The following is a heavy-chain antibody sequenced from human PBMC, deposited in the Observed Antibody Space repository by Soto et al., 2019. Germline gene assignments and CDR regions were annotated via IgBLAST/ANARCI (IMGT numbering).Heavy chain of an antibody. CDR3: ARGSYSGSGSYYYYYLDV. V-gene: IGHV1-69*02. CDR1: GGTFSSYT. CDR2: IIPILGIA. Sequence: QVQLGQSGAEVKKPGSSVKVSGKASGGTFSSYTISWVRQAPGQGLEWMGRIIPILGIANYAQKFQGRVTITADKSTSTAYMELSSLRSEDTAVYYCARGSYSGSGSYYYYYLDVWGKGTTVTVSS. J-gene: IGHJ6*03. D-gene: IGHD3-10*01.